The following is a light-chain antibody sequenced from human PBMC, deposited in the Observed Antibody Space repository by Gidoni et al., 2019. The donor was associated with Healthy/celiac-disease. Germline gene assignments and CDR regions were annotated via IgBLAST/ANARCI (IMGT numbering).Light chain of an antibody. J-gene: IGLJ2*01. CDR1: SSDVGGYNY. V-gene: IGLV2-14*01. Sequence: QSALPQPASVSGSPGQSITISCTGTSSDVGGYNYVSWYQQHPGKAPKLMIYEVSNRPSGGSNRFSGSKSGNTASLTISGLQAEDEADYYCSSYTSSWVFGGGTKLTVL. CDR2: EVS. CDR3: SSYTSSWV.